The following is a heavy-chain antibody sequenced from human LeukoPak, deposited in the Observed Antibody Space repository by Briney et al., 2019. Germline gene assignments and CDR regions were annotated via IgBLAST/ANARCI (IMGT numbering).Heavy chain of an antibody. Sequence: PGGSLRLSCAASTFTFSSDSMSWVRQAPGKGLEWVSSISSSSDYIYYADSVKGRFTISRDNAKNSLYLQMNSLRVEDSAVYYCARDSGSSWREGLNYWGQGTLVTVSS. CDR2: ISSSSDYI. V-gene: IGHV3-21*01. CDR1: TFTFSSDS. CDR3: ARDSGSSWREGLNY. J-gene: IGHJ4*02. D-gene: IGHD6-13*01.